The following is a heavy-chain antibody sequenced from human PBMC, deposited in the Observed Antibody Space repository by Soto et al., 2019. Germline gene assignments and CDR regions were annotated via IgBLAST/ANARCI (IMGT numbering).Heavy chain of an antibody. D-gene: IGHD6-19*01. CDR1: GFTFSSYA. V-gene: IGHV3-23*01. J-gene: IGHJ4*02. Sequence: GGSLRLSCAASGFTFSSYAMSWVRQAPGKGLEWVSAISGSGGSTYYADSVKGRFTISRDNSKNTLYLQMNSLRAEDTAVYYCAKKSRDSGWSWADYWGQGTLVTVSS. CDR2: ISGSGGST. CDR3: AKKSRDSGWSWADY.